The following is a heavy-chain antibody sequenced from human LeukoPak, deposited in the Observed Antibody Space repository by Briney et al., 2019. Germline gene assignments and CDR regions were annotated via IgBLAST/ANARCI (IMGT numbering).Heavy chain of an antibody. Sequence: GGSLRLSCAASGFTVSSNYMTWVRQAPGKGLEWVSVIYRGGDTYYADSVKGRFTISRDNSKNTLYLQMNSLRAEDTAVYYCARVRSAYYDSPSDYWGQGTLVTVSS. J-gene: IGHJ4*02. CDR2: IYRGGDT. CDR3: ARVRSAYYDSPSDY. V-gene: IGHV3-53*05. CDR1: GFTVSSNY. D-gene: IGHD3-22*01.